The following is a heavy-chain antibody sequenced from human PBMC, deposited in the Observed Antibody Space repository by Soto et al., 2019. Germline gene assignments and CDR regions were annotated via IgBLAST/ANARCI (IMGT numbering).Heavy chain of an antibody. CDR2: IYWDDDK. D-gene: IGHD4-17*01. V-gene: IGHV2-5*02. CDR3: AHRHGAPGYFDY. J-gene: IGHJ4*02. Sequence: QITLKESGPTLVKPTQTLTLTCTFSGFSLSTSGVGVGWIRQPPGKALEWLALIYWDDDKRFSPSLKSRLTIXKXXSKNQVVLTMTNMDPVDTATYYCAHRHGAPGYFDYWGQGTLVTGSS. CDR1: GFSLSTSGVG.